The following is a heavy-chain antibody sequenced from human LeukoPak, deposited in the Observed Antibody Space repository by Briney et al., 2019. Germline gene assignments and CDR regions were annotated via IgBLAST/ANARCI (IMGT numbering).Heavy chain of an antibody. V-gene: IGHV3-48*01. CDR3: ARGWFSDQGGYSYGYEDY. J-gene: IGHJ4*02. Sequence: GGSLRLSCAASGFTFSSYSMNWVRQAPGKGLEWVSYISSSSSTIYYADSVKGRFTISRDNAKNSLYLQMNSLRAEDTAVYYCARGWFSDQGGYSYGYEDYWGQGTLVTVSS. CDR1: GFTFSSYS. CDR2: ISSSSSTI. D-gene: IGHD5-18*01.